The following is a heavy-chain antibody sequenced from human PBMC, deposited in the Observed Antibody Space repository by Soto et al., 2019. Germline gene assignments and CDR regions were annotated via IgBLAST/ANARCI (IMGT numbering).Heavy chain of an antibody. V-gene: IGHV3-21*01. CDR1: GFTFSSYS. D-gene: IGHD3-16*01. Sequence: GGSLRLSCAASGFTFSSYSMNWVRQAPGKGLEWVSSISSSSSYIYYADSVKGRFTISRDNAKDSLYLQMNSLRAEDTAVYYCARDRGGDAFDIWGQGTMVTVS. CDR2: ISSSSSYI. J-gene: IGHJ3*02. CDR3: ARDRGGDAFDI.